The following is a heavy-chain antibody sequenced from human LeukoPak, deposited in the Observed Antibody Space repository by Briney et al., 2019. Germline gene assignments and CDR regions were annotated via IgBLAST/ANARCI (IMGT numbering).Heavy chain of an antibody. CDR1: GFTFSSYA. CDR3: ARRGYSYGYTDY. D-gene: IGHD5-18*01. V-gene: IGHV3-64*01. J-gene: IGHJ4*02. CDR2: ISSNGGST. Sequence: GGSLRLSCAASGFTFSSYAMHWVRQAPGKGLEYVSAISSNGGSTYYANSVKGRFTISRDNSKNTLYLQMGSLRAEDMAVYYCARRGYSYGYTDYWGQGTLVTVSS.